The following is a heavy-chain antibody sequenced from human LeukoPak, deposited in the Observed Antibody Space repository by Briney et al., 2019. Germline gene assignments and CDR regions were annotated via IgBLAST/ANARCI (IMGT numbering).Heavy chain of an antibody. CDR2: INPSGGST. V-gene: IGHV1-46*01. CDR1: GYTFTSYY. CDR3: ARDNRASLIDFWSGYYSPGAFDI. D-gene: IGHD3-3*01. Sequence: GASVKVSCKASGYTFTSYYMHWVRQAPGQGLEWMGIINPSGGSTSYAQKFQGRVTMTRDTSTSTVYMELRSLRSDDTAVYYCARDNRASLIDFWSGYYSPGAFDIWGQGTMVTVSS. J-gene: IGHJ3*02.